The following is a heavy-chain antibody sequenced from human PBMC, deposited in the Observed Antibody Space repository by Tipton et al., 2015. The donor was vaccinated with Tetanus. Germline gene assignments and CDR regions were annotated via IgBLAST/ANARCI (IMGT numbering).Heavy chain of an antibody. Sequence: QSGPEVKKPGASVKVSCKASGYSFTGYDINWVRQATGQGLEWMGWMTPKNGDTGYAQNFQGRLTMTRNTSISTAYMELSSLRSDDTAIYYCAKKDRFLFSPFGPWGQGTLVTVSS. CDR1: GYSFTGYD. CDR2: MTPKNGDT. J-gene: IGHJ5*02. CDR3: AKKDRFLFSPFGP. D-gene: IGHD3-3*01. V-gene: IGHV1-8*02.